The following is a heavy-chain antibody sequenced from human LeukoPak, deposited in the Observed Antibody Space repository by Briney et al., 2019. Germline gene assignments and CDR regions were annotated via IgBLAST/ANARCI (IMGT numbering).Heavy chain of an antibody. J-gene: IGHJ6*03. D-gene: IGHD2-15*01. V-gene: IGHV4-39*07. CDR3: ARDCPAYCNGGSCYYYYYMDV. CDR2: IYYRGSA. CDR1: GGSISTSGYC. Sequence: SETLSLTCTVSGGSISTSGYCWGWIRQPPGKGLEWIGSIYYRGSAYYNPSLKSRVTISVDTSKNHFSLKLSSVTAADTAVYYCARDCPAYCNGGSCYYYYYMDVWGKGTTVTVSS.